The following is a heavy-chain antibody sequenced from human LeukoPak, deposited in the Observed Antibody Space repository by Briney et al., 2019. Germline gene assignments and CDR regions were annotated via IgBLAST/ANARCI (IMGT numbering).Heavy chain of an antibody. V-gene: IGHV4-39*07. CDR3: ARAYSSSWYYNWFDP. Sequence: SETLSLTCTVSGGSISSGSYYWSWIRQPAGKGLEWIGNIYYTGNTYYNPSLKSRVTISVDTSKNQFSLKLRSVTAADTAMYYCARAYSSSWYYNWFDPWGQGTLVTVSS. CDR1: GGSISSGSYY. CDR2: IYYTGNT. D-gene: IGHD6-13*01. J-gene: IGHJ5*02.